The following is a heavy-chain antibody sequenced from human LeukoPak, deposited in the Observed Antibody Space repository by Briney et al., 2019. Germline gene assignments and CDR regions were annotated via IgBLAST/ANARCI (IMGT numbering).Heavy chain of an antibody. CDR2: ISYSGST. V-gene: IGHV4-59*01. CDR1: GVSISNYY. CDR3: ARDFSQQKAFDI. D-gene: IGHD6-13*01. Sequence: SETLSLTCTVSGVSISNYYWSWIRQPPGKGLEWIGYISYSGSTNYNPSLKSRVTISVDTSKNQFSLKLSSVTAADTAVYYCARDFSQQKAFDIWGQGTMVTVSS. J-gene: IGHJ3*02.